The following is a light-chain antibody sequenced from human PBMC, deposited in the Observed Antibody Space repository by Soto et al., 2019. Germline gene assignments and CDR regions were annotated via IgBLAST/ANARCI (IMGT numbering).Light chain of an antibody. CDR3: QSYDSSLSVPNYV. CDR1: SSNIGAGYD. V-gene: IGLV1-40*01. Sequence: QSVLTQPPSVSGAPGQRVTISCTGSSSNIGAGYDVHWYQQLPGTAPKLLIYGNSNRPSGVPDRFSGSKSGTSASLAITGLQAEDEADYYCQSYDSSLSVPNYVFGTGTKVTVL. CDR2: GNS. J-gene: IGLJ1*01.